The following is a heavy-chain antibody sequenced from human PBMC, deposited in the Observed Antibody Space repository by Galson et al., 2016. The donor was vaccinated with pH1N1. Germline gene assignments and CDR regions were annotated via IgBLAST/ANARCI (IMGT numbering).Heavy chain of an antibody. CDR3: TRDLGRLRDY. CDR1: GYTFINYY. J-gene: IGHJ4*02. Sequence: SVKVSCKASGYTFINYYFHWVRQAPGQGLEWMDVIDPSGGGVTYSQKFQGRGTMTRDTSTSTVYMELSSLKSDDTAVYYCTRDLGRLRDYWGQGTLVTVSS. D-gene: IGHD1-26*01. V-gene: IGHV1-46*03. CDR2: IDPSGGGV.